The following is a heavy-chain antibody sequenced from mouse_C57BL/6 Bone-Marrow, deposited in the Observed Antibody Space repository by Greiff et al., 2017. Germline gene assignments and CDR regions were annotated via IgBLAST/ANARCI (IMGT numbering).Heavy chain of an antibody. J-gene: IGHJ2*01. CDR3: TRGGSATEYYFGY. Sequence: EVMLVEPGEGLVKPGGSLKLSCAASGFTFSSYAMPWVRQTPEKRLEWVAYISSGGDYIYYADTVKGRFTIARDNARNTLYLQLGSLTSEDTAMYYCTRGGSATEYYFGYGGQGTTLTVSS. D-gene: IGHD6-1*01. CDR2: ISSGGDYI. CDR1: GFTFSSYA. V-gene: IGHV5S21*01.